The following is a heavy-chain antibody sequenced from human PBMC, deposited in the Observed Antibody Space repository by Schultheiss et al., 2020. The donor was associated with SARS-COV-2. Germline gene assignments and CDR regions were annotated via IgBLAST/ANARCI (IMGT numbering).Heavy chain of an antibody. V-gene: IGHV1-2*02. Sequence: ASVKVSCKASGGTFSSYAISWVRQAPGQGLEWMGGINPNSGGTNYAQKFQGRVTMTRDTSISIAYMEVSRLRSDDTAVYYCAREDTKSSSHFDYWGQGTLVTVSS. CDR3: AREDTKSSSHFDY. CDR2: INPNSGGT. D-gene: IGHD6-6*01. J-gene: IGHJ4*02. CDR1: GGTFSSYA.